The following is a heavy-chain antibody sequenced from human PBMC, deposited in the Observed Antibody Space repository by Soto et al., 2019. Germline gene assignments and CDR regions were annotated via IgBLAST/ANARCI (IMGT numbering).Heavy chain of an antibody. D-gene: IGHD3-3*01. CDR3: ARARDDFWSGHHYMDV. CDR1: AGSINSYH. Sequence: SETLSLTCTLSAGSINSYHWSWIRQPPGKGLEWIGHVYYSGSTNYNPSLKSRVTISVDTSKDQFSLKLTSVTAADTAVYYCARARDDFWSGHHYMDVWGKGTTVTVSS. J-gene: IGHJ6*03. V-gene: IGHV4-59*12. CDR2: VYYSGST.